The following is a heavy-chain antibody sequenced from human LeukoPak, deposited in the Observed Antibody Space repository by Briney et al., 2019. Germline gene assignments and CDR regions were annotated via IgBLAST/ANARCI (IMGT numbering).Heavy chain of an antibody. CDR1: GVSFSGYY. V-gene: IGHV4-34*01. CDR3: ASGPELGYSSVT. J-gene: IGHJ5*02. D-gene: IGHD6-19*01. Sequence: PSETLSLTCAVYGVSFSGYYWSWIRQPPGKGLEWIGEINHSGSTNYNPSLKSRVTISVDTSKNQFSLKLSSVTAADTAVYYCASGPELGYSSVTWGQGTLVTVSS. CDR2: INHSGST.